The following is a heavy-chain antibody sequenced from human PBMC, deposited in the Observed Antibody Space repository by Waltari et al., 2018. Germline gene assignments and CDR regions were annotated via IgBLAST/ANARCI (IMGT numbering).Heavy chain of an antibody. V-gene: IGHV4-59*01. D-gene: IGHD4-17*01. CDR1: GGSIRGYY. CDR3: AREADGDYDGSGDDGFDI. CDR2: IDYTGRT. J-gene: IGHJ3*02. Sequence: QVQLQESGPGLEKPSETLSLTCPVSGGSIRGYYWRWIRQPPGKGLEWIGYIDYTGRTKYNPSLQSRVTISVDTSENQFSLKLRSVTAADTAMYYCAREADGDYDGSGDDGFDIWGQGTMV.